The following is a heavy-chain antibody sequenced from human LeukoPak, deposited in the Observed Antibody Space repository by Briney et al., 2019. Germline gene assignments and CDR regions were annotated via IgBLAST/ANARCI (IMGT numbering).Heavy chain of an antibody. J-gene: IGHJ3*02. D-gene: IGHD3-22*01. CDR2: IIPIFGTA. CDR1: GGTFSSYA. CDR3: ARATYYHDSTHPNDAFDI. V-gene: IGHV1-69*05. Sequence: SVKVSCKASGGTFSSYAISWVRQAPGQGLEWMGRIIPIFGTANYAQKFQGRVTITTDESTSTAYMALSSLRSEDTAVYYCARATYYHDSTHPNDAFDIWGQGTMVTVSS.